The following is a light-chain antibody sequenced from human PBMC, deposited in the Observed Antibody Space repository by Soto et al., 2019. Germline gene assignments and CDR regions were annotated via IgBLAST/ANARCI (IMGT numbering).Light chain of an antibody. CDR1: QSITNW. CDR3: QQYYRQAT. Sequence: DIQMTQSPSTLSASVGDRVTITCRASQSITNWLAWYRQKPGKAPKPLIYMASSLESGVPSRFSGSGGGTEFTLTISSLQPDDFATYYCQQYYRQATFGQGTKVEIK. J-gene: IGKJ1*01. V-gene: IGKV1-5*03. CDR2: MAS.